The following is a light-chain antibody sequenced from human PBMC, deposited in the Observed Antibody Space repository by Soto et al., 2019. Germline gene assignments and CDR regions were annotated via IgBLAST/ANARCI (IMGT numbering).Light chain of an antibody. CDR2: EVS. V-gene: IGLV2-14*01. Sequence: QSVLTQPASVSGSPGQSITISCTGTSSDVGGYNYVSWYQQHPGKAPKLMIYEVSNRPSGVSTRFSGSKSGNTASLTISGLQAEDEADYYCSSYTISTILVFRTGAKLTVL. CDR1: SSDVGGYNY. J-gene: IGLJ1*01. CDR3: SSYTISTILV.